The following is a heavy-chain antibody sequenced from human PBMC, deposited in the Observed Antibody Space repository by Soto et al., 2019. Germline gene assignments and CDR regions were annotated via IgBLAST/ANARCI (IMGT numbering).Heavy chain of an antibody. CDR3: ARDRRIAVAGTYYYYGMDV. V-gene: IGHV3-30-3*01. Sequence: QVQLVESGGGVVQPGRSLRLSCAASGFTFSSYAMHWVRQAPGKGLEWVAVISYDGSNKYYADSVKGRFTISRDNSKNTLYLQMNSLRAEDTAVYYCARDRRIAVAGTYYYYGMDVW. D-gene: IGHD6-19*01. CDR2: ISYDGSNK. CDR1: GFTFSSYA. J-gene: IGHJ6*01.